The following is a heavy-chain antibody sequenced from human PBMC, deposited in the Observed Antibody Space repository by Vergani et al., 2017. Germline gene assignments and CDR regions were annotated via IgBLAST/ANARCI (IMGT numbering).Heavy chain of an antibody. V-gene: IGHV1-2*02. J-gene: IGHJ6*02. CDR1: GYTFTGYY. D-gene: IGHD6-13*01. CDR2: INPNSGGT. CDR3: ARLGYPDYYYYGMDV. Sequence: QVQLVQSGAEVQKPGASVKVSCKASGYTFTGYYMHWVRQAPGQGLEWMGWINPNSGGTNYAQKFQGRVTMTRDTSISTAYMELSRLRSDDTAVYYCARLGYPDYYYYGMDVWGQGTTVTVSS.